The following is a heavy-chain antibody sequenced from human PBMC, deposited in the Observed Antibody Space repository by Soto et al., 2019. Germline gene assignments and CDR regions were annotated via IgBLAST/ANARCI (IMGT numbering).Heavy chain of an antibody. CDR3: ASHHPYCTNGVCYDRMGYFDY. CDR2: IYYSGST. D-gene: IGHD2-8*01. J-gene: IGHJ4*02. CDR1: GGSISSSSYY. Sequence: QLQLQESGPGLVKPSETLSLPCTVPGGSISSSSYYWGWIRQPPGKGLEWSGRIYYSGSTYYNPSLNSRVAIPVDTSKNQFTLKRSSVTAADTVVYYCASHHPYCTNGVCYDRMGYFDYWGQGTLVTVSS. V-gene: IGHV4-39*01.